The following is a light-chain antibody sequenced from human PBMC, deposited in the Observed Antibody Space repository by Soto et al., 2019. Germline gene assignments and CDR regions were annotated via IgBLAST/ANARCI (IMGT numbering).Light chain of an antibody. V-gene: IGKV1-27*01. CDR2: GAS. Sequence: DIQLTQSPSSLSASVGDRVTITCRASQGISNFVAWYQQKPGRVPKLLIFGASTLQSGVPPRFSGSGSGTDFTLSISSLQPEDVGTFYCQKYHSAPPTFGHGTKVDIK. CDR1: QGISNF. CDR3: QKYHSAPPT. J-gene: IGKJ1*01.